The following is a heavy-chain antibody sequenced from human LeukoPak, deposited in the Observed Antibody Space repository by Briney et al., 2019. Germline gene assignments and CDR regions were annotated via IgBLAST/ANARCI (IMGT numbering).Heavy chain of an antibody. CDR1: GGSISSYY. D-gene: IGHD1-1*01. V-gene: IGHV4-59*08. J-gene: IGHJ3*02. CDR3: ARHTGYNWNQGDDAFDI. Sequence: SETLSLTCTVSGGSISSYYWSWIRQPPGKGLEWIGYIYYSGSTNYNPSLKSRVTISVDTSKNQFSLKLSSVTAADTAVYYCARHTGYNWNQGDDAFDIWGQGTMVTVSS. CDR2: IYYSGST.